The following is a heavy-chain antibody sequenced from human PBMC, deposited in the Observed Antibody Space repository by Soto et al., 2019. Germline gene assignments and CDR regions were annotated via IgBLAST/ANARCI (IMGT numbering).Heavy chain of an antibody. CDR1: GYTFASYA. V-gene: IGHV1-18*01. CDR2: ISAYNGNT. Sequence: ASVKVSCKASGYTFASYAISWMRQAPGQGLEWMGWISAYNGNTNYAQKLQGRVTMTTDTSTSTAYMELRSLRSDDTAVYYCARDSYSSSWYENAFDIWGQGTMVTVSS. J-gene: IGHJ3*02. CDR3: ARDSYSSSWYENAFDI. D-gene: IGHD6-13*01.